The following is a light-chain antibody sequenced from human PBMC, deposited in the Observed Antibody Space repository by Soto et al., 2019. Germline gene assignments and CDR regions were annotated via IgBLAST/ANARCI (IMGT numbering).Light chain of an antibody. CDR1: SSDVGGYNY. J-gene: IGLJ3*02. CDR3: SSYTTTNTLWV. V-gene: IGLV2-14*01. Sequence: QSALTQPASVSGSPGQSITISCTGTSSDVGGYNYVSWYQQHPGKAPKLMISEVSNRPSGVSNRFSGSKSGNTASLTISGLHAEDEADYFCSSYTTTNTLWVFGGGTQLTVL. CDR2: EVS.